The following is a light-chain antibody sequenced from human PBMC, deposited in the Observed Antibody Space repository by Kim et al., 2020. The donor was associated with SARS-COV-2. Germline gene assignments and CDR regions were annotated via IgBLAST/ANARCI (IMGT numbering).Light chain of an antibody. J-gene: IGKJ2*03. CDR3: QQRSNWPSYMYS. CDR1: QSVSSY. Sequence: PGESATRSCRASQSVSSYLAWYQQKPGQAPRILIYDAANRATGIPARFSGSGSGTDFTLPISSREPEDFAVYYCQQRSNWPSYMYSFGQGTKLEI. CDR2: DAA. V-gene: IGKV3-11*01.